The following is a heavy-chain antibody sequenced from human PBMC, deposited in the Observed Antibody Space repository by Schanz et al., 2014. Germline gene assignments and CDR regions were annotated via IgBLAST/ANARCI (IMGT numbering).Heavy chain of an antibody. CDR2: ISPYNGNT. D-gene: IGHD6-19*01. V-gene: IGHV1-18*01. Sequence: QVQLVQSGAEVKKPGASVKVSCKASGYTFTSYGISWVRQAPGQGLEWMGWISPYNGNTNYAQKLQGRVTMTTDTSTSTAYMELRSLRSDDTAVYYCARGGYSSGWYDRNIAHFGYWGQGTLVTVSS. J-gene: IGHJ4*02. CDR3: ARGGYSSGWYDRNIAHFGY. CDR1: GYTFTSYG.